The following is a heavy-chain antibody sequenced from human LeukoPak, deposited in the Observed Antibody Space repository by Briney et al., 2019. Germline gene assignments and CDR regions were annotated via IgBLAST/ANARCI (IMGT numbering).Heavy chain of an antibody. CDR2: IKQDGSEK. CDR3: ARVVAAADSENDY. Sequence: GGSQRLSCAASGFTFSSYWMSWVRQAPGKGLEWVANIKQDGSEKYYVDSVKGRFTISRDNAKNSLYLQMNSLRAEDTAVYYCARVVAAADSENDYWGQGTLVTVSS. J-gene: IGHJ4*02. D-gene: IGHD6-13*01. V-gene: IGHV3-7*01. CDR1: GFTFSSYW.